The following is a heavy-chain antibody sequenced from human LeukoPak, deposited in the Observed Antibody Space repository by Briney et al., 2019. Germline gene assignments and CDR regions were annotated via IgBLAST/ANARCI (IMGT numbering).Heavy chain of an antibody. J-gene: IGHJ4*02. Sequence: PGGSLRLSCAASGFTFSSYAMLWVRQAPGKGRVWVAVISYDGSNKYYADSVKGRFTISRDNSKNTLYLQMNSLRAEDTAVYYCARDRISYSSSWSQVDYWGQGTLVTVSS. CDR3: ARDRISYSSSWSQVDY. D-gene: IGHD6-6*01. V-gene: IGHV3-30*01. CDR2: ISYDGSNK. CDR1: GFTFSSYA.